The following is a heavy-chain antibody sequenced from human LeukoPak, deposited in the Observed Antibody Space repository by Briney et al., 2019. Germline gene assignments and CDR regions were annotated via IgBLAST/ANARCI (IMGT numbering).Heavy chain of an antibody. J-gene: IGHJ4*02. D-gene: IGHD4-11*01. Sequence: PGRSLTLSCAATGFTFNHYATHWVRQAPGKGLEWVAVIWSDATNRYYADSVKGRFTISRDDAGKTVYLQMSSLRPEDTGVYYCAKDAQRGFDYSNSLEYWGQGTPVTVST. V-gene: IGHV3-33*06. CDR2: IWSDATNR. CDR3: AKDAQRGFDYSNSLEY. CDR1: GFTFNHYA.